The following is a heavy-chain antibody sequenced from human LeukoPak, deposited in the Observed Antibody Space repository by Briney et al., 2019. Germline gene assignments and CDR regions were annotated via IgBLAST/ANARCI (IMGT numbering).Heavy chain of an antibody. Sequence: GGPLRLSCAASGFTFSNYWMTWVRQAPGKGLEWVATIKQDGSENYYVNSVEGRVTISSDNTKDSLYLQMNSLRADDTAVYYCASLWDDGYWGQGTLVTVSS. V-gene: IGHV3-7*02. D-gene: IGHD1-1*01. J-gene: IGHJ4*02. CDR3: ASLWDDGY. CDR2: IKQDGSEN. CDR1: GFTFSNYW.